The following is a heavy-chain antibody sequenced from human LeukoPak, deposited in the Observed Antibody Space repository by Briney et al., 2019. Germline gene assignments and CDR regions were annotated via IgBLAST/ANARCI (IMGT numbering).Heavy chain of an antibody. D-gene: IGHD6-13*01. CDR3: ARQVDSSSWSGFDY. Sequence: SETLSLTCTVSGGSISSSSYYWGWIRQPPGKGLEWIGSIYYSGSTYYNPSLKSRVTISVDTSKNQFSLKLSSVTAADTAVYYCARQVDSSSWSGFDYWGQGTLVTVSS. V-gene: IGHV4-39*01. J-gene: IGHJ4*02. CDR1: GGSISSSSYY. CDR2: IYYSGST.